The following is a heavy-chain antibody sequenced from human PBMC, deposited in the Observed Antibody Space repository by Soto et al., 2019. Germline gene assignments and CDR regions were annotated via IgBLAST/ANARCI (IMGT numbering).Heavy chain of an antibody. Sequence: PSETLSLTCTVSGGSISSSSYYWGWIRQPPGKGLEWIGSIYYSGSTYYNPSLKSRVTISVDTSKNQFSLKLSSVTAADTAVYYCARHLGYCISTSCYNWFDPWGQGTLVT. V-gene: IGHV4-39*01. J-gene: IGHJ5*02. CDR1: GGSISSSSYY. CDR2: IYYSGST. CDR3: ARHLGYCISTSCYNWFDP. D-gene: IGHD2-2*01.